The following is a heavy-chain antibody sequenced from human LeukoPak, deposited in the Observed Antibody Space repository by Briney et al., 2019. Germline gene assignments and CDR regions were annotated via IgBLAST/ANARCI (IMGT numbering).Heavy chain of an antibody. V-gene: IGHV3-23*01. J-gene: IGHJ5*02. CDR1: GFTFSSYA. D-gene: IGHD6-19*01. CDR2: ISGSGGST. Sequence: PGGSLRLSCAASGFTFSSYAMSWIRQAPGKGLEWVSAISGSGGSTYYADSVKGRFTISRDNSKNTLYLQMNSLRAEDTAVYYCAKPAGGIAVAGTIIDNWFDPWGQGTLVTVSS. CDR3: AKPAGGIAVAGTIIDNWFDP.